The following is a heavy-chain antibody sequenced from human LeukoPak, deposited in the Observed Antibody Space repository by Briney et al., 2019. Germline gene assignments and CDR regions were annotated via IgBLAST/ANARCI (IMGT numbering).Heavy chain of an antibody. J-gene: IGHJ6*03. Sequence: PSETLSLTCTVSGGSISSGSYYWSWIRQPAGKGLEWIGRIYTSGSTNYNPSLKSRVTISVDTSKNQFSLELSSVTAADTAVYYCARDLRQQLGQYYYYYYMDVWGKGTTVTVSS. V-gene: IGHV4-61*02. D-gene: IGHD6-13*01. CDR1: GGSISSGSYY. CDR3: ARDLRQQLGQYYYYYYMDV. CDR2: IYTSGST.